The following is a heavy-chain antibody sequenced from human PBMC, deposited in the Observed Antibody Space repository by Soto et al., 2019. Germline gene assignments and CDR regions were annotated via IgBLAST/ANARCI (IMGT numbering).Heavy chain of an antibody. CDR1: GLTFSTYW. CDR2: IKEDGSEK. CDR3: ARGWGYFDSTGFPYLYAMDV. V-gene: IGHV3-7*01. D-gene: IGHD3-22*01. Sequence: GGSLRLSCAASGLTFSTYWMSWVRQAPGKGLEWVANIKEDGSEKYYVDSVEGRFTISRDNAKNSLYLQMTSLRAEDTALYYCARGWGYFDSTGFPYLYAMDVWGQGTKVTVSS. J-gene: IGHJ6*02.